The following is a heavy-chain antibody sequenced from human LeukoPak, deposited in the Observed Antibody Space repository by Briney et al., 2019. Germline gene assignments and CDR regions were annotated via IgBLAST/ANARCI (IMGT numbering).Heavy chain of an antibody. Sequence: ASVKVSCKASGGTFSSYAISWVRQVPGQGLEWMGRIIPILGIANYAQKFQGRVTITADKSTSTAYMELSSLRSEDTAVYYCARVLQPQNWFDPWGQGTLVTVSS. J-gene: IGHJ5*02. CDR2: IIPILGIA. V-gene: IGHV1-69*04. CDR3: ARVLQPQNWFDP. CDR1: GGTFSSYA.